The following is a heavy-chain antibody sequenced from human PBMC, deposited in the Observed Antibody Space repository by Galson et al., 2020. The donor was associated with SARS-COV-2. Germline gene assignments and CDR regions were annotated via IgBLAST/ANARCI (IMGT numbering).Heavy chain of an antibody. CDR2: IYHSENT. D-gene: IGHD3-3*01. CDR1: GGSISSGGYS. J-gene: IGHJ6*02. Sequence: SETLSLTCAVSGGSISSGGYSWSWIRQPLGKGLEWIGYIYHSENTYYNPSLTSRVTMSVDRSKNQFSLKLSSVTAADTAVYYCARGSPYDFGSGYYSYDYHGLDVWGQGITVTVS. V-gene: IGHV4-30-2*01. CDR3: ARGSPYDFGSGYYSYDYHGLDV.